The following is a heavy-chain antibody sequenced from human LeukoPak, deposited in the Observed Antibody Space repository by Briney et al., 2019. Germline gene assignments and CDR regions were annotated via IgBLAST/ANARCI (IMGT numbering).Heavy chain of an antibody. CDR3: ARGVHDYGDYRIRYYYYYYMDV. CDR1: GFTFSDYY. J-gene: IGHJ6*03. Sequence: GGSLRLSCAASGFTFSDYYMSWIRQAPGKGLEWVSYISSSGSTIYYADSVKGRFTISRDNAKNSLYLQMNSLRAEDTAVYYCARGVHDYGDYRIRYYYYYYMDVWGKGTTVTVSS. V-gene: IGHV3-11*04. D-gene: IGHD4-17*01. CDR2: ISSSGSTI.